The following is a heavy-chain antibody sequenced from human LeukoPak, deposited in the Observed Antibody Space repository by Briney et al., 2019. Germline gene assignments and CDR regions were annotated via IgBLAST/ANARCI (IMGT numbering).Heavy chain of an antibody. J-gene: IGHJ4*02. Sequence: SVKVSCKASGGTFSSYAISWVRQAPGQGLEWMGGIIPIFGTANYAQKFQGRVTITADESTSTAYMELSSLRSEDTAVYYCARGRPHLGYCSSTSCYPTGGFDYWGQGTLVTVSS. CDR2: IIPIFGTA. CDR1: GGTFSSYA. CDR3: ARGRPHLGYCSSTSCYPTGGFDY. D-gene: IGHD2-2*01. V-gene: IGHV1-69*01.